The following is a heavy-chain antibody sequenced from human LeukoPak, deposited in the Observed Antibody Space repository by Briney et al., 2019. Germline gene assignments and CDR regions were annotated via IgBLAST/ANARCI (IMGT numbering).Heavy chain of an antibody. CDR1: GFTFSSYA. D-gene: IGHD3-16*01. CDR3: ARAYMITGRLDY. Sequence: GGSLRLSCAASGFTFSSYAMHWVRQAPGKGLEWVAVISYDGSNKYYADSVKGRFTISRDNSKNTLYLQMNSLRAEDTAVYYCARAYMITGRLDYWGQGTLVTLSS. V-gene: IGHV3-30*04. CDR2: ISYDGSNK. J-gene: IGHJ4*02.